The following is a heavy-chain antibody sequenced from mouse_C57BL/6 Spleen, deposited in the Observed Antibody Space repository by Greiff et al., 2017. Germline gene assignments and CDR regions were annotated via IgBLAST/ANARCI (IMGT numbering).Heavy chain of an antibody. CDR2: IDPNSGGT. CDR3: AREGITTVVDWYFDV. D-gene: IGHD1-1*01. Sequence: QVHVKQPGAELVKPGASVKLSCKASGYTFTSYWMHWVKQRPGRGLEWIGRIDPNSGGTKYNEKFKSKATLTVDKPSRTAYMQLSSLTSEDSAVYYCAREGITTVVDWYFDVWGTGTTVTVSS. CDR1: GYTFTSYW. J-gene: IGHJ1*03. V-gene: IGHV1-72*01.